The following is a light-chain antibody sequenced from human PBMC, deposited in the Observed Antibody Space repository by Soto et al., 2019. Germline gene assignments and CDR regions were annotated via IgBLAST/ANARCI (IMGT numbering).Light chain of an antibody. J-gene: IGKJ1*01. CDR3: QHYNSYPWT. Sequence: DIQMTQSPSTLSASVGDRVTITCRASQSISDWLAWYQHKPGKAPNLLIYKASSLQSGVPSRFSGSGSGTEFTLTISSLQPDDFATYYCQHYNSYPWTFGQGTKVDIK. CDR2: KAS. V-gene: IGKV1-5*03. CDR1: QSISDW.